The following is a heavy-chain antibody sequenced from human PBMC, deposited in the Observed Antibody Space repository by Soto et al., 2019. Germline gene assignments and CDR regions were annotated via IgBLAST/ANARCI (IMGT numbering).Heavy chain of an antibody. Sequence: EVQLLESGGGLVQPGGSLRLSCAASAFTFSSYAMRWVRQAPGKGLEWVSGIDTSGGSTYYADSVKGRFTISRDNSKNTLYLQMNSLRAEDTALYYCAKDYDFWSGYFHPIDSWGQGTLVTVSS. J-gene: IGHJ4*02. V-gene: IGHV3-23*01. CDR1: AFTFSSYA. D-gene: IGHD3-3*01. CDR3: AKDYDFWSGYFHPIDS. CDR2: IDTSGGST.